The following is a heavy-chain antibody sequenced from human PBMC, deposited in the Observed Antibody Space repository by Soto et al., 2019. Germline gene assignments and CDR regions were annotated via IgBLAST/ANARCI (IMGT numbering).Heavy chain of an antibody. J-gene: IGHJ2*01. V-gene: IGHV3-53*01. CDR2: MHSGGSP. CDR3: ARGLTDSVVLVAGTLPPWYFDL. CDR1: GFTVSNKY. D-gene: IGHD2-15*01. Sequence: EVQLVESGGGLIQPGGSLRLSCGASGFTVSNKYMSWVRQAPGKGLEWVSVMHSGGSPYYADSVKGRFTISRDNSKNTXXXQXXSLRAEDTAVYYCARGLTDSVVLVAGTLPPWYFDLWGRGTLVTVSS.